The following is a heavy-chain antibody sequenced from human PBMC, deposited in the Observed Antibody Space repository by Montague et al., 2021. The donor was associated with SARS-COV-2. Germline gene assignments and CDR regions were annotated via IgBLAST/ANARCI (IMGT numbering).Heavy chain of an antibody. D-gene: IGHD3-10*01. V-gene: IGHV2-5*02. CDR3: APLGFDSRSYYTPHNWFDP. J-gene: IGHJ5*02. Sequence: PALVQPTQTLTLTCTFSGISLSTSGVGVAWIRQPPGKALEWLALIYWDDDERYSPSMRSRLTITKDTSEHQVVLRMTNMDPMDTATYYCAPLGFDSRSYYTPHNWFDPWGQGILVTVSS. CDR1: GISLSTSGVG. CDR2: IYWDDDE.